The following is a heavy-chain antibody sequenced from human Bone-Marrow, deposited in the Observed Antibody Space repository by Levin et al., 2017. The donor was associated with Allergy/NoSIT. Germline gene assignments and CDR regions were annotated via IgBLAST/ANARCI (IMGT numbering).Heavy chain of an antibody. CDR2: IALSGTT. CDR1: GDSISGDKW. CDR3: ARASARRRSYSYFFDY. D-gene: IGHD5-24*01. Sequence: SETLSLTCAVSGDSISGDKWWSWVRQPPGKGLEWIGQIALSGTTNYSPSLKSRVTISVDKSNNQFSLNVRSVTAAATAVYYCARASARRRSYSYFFDYWGQGNLVTVSP. J-gene: IGHJ4*02. V-gene: IGHV4-4*02.